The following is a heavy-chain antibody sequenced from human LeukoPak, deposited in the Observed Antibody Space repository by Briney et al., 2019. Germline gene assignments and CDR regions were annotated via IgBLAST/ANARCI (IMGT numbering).Heavy chain of an antibody. CDR3: ARDRGGYGRSWYVDWFDP. V-gene: IGHV6-1*01. CDR2: SYYRSKWYN. J-gene: IGHJ5*02. D-gene: IGHD6-13*01. CDR1: GDSVSSNSAA. Sequence: SQTLSLTCAISGDSVSSNSAAWNWIRQSPSRGLEWLVRSYYRSKWYNDYAVSVKSRITSTPDTSKNQFSLQLNSVTPEDTAVYSCARDRGGYGRSWYVDWFDPWGQGTLVTVSS.